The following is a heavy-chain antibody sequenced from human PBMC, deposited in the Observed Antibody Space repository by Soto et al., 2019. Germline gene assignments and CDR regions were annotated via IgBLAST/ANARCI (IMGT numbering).Heavy chain of an antibody. D-gene: IGHD3-3*01. Sequence: QITLKESGPTLVKPTQTLTLTCTFSGFSLSTSGVGVGWIRQPPGKALEWLALIYWNDDKRYSPSLKSRLTITKDTSKIQVVLTMTNMDPVDTATYYCAHRDDFWSGSAFDIWGQGTMVTVSS. J-gene: IGHJ3*02. CDR1: GFSLSTSGVG. CDR2: IYWNDDK. V-gene: IGHV2-5*01. CDR3: AHRDDFWSGSAFDI.